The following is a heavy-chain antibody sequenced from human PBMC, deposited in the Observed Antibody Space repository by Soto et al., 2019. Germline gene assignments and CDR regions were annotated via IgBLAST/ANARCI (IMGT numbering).Heavy chain of an antibody. CDR2: IIPIFGTA. Sequence: QVQLVQSGAEVKKPGSSVKVSCKASGGTFSSYSINWVRQAPGQGLEWMGEIIPIFGTANYAQKFQGRVTIVADESTSTAFMELISLRSEDTAVYYCARDGGRHSGGIDYWGQGTLVTVSS. D-gene: IGHD1-26*01. CDR3: ARDGGRHSGGIDY. J-gene: IGHJ4*02. V-gene: IGHV1-69*01. CDR1: GGTFSSYS.